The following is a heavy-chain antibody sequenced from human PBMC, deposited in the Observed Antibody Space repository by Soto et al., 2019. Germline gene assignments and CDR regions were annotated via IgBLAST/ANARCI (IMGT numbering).Heavy chain of an antibody. CDR1: GYTFTSYG. V-gene: IGHV1-18*01. CDR2: ISAYNGNT. J-gene: IGHJ4*02. D-gene: IGHD3-3*01. Sequence: ASVKVSCKASGYTFTSYGISWVRQAPGQGLEWMGWISAYNGNTNYAQKIQGRVTMTTDTSTSTAYMEMRSLRSDDTAVYYCASATYDFWSGSEGRYYFDYWGQGTLVTVSS. CDR3: ASATYDFWSGSEGRYYFDY.